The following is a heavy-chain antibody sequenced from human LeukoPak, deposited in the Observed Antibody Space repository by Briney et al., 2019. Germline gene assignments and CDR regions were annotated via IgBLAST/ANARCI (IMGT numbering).Heavy chain of an antibody. D-gene: IGHD6-13*01. CDR3: ARVSGSSSWYRPYYYYYYMDV. V-gene: IGHV4-39*07. Sequence: PSETLSLTCTVSGGSISSSSYYWGWIRQPPGKGLEWIGSIYYSGSTYYNPSLKSRVTISVDTSKNQFSLKLSSVTAADTAVYYCARVSGSSSWYRPYYYYYYMDVWGKGTTVTVSS. CDR2: IYYSGST. J-gene: IGHJ6*03. CDR1: GGSISSSSYY.